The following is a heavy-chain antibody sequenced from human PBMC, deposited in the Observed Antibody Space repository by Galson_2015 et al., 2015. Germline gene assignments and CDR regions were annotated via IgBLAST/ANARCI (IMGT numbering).Heavy chain of an antibody. V-gene: IGHV3-53*01. D-gene: IGHD4-17*01. Sequence: SLRLGGAAAGFTVATHYMSWVRQAPGTGLEWVSVIYSVGSSFYGDSVTGRFAISRDRSKNALYLQMNSLRAEDTAVYYCARAPLRDYGDYLDYWGQGALVTVSS. J-gene: IGHJ4*02. CDR2: IYSVGSS. CDR1: GFTVATHY. CDR3: ARAPLRDYGDYLDY.